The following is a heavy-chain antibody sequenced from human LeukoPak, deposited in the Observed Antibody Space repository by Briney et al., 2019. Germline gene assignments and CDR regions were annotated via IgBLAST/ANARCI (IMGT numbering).Heavy chain of an antibody. V-gene: IGHV3-23*01. CDR3: AKDQYRDYFRGADY. CDR1: GFTFSTYA. Sequence: GGSLRLSCAASGFTFSTYAMTWVRQAPGKGLEWVSAIRGDGATKFYADSVKGRFTVSRDNSKNTLYLQMNSLRAEDTAVYYCAKDQYRDYFRGADYWGQGTLVTVSS. D-gene: IGHD2/OR15-2a*01. CDR2: IRGDGATK. J-gene: IGHJ4*02.